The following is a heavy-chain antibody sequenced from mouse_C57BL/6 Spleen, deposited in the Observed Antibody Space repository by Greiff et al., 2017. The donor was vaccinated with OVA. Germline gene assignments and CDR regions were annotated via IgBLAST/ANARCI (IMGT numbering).Heavy chain of an antibody. V-gene: IGHV5-16*01. CDR1: GFTFSDYY. J-gene: IGHJ4*01. D-gene: IGHD1-1*01. Sequence: EVKLVESEGGLVQPGSSMKLSCTASGFTFSDYYMAWVRQVPEKGLEWVANINYDGSSTYYLDSLKSRFIISRDNAKNILYLQMSSLKSEDTATYYCARVYYGSSYFAMDYWGQGTSVTVSS. CDR2: INYDGSST. CDR3: ARVYYGSSYFAMDY.